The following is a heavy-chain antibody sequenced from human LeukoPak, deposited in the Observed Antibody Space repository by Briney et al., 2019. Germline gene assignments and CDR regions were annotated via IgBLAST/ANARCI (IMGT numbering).Heavy chain of an antibody. D-gene: IGHD3/OR15-3a*01. CDR3: ASRGTGSYVDY. CDR1: GFSFSSFE. Sequence: GGSLRLSCAASGFSFSSFEMNWVRQAPEKGLEWVAYISSSGSNINYADSVKGRFTISRDNAKNSLFLQINSLRAEDTAVYYCASRGTGSYVDYWGQGTLVTVSS. J-gene: IGHJ4*02. V-gene: IGHV3-48*03. CDR2: ISSSGSNI.